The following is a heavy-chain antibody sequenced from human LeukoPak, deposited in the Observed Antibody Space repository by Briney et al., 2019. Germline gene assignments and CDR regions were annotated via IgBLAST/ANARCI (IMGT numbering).Heavy chain of an antibody. Sequence: GGSLRLSCAASGFTFRTYAMMSWVRPAPGKGLEWVSTISSIGGSTYYADSVKGRFTISRDNSKSTLYLHMNSLRAEDTAIYYCAHYCSGSCYSGYSWGQGTLVTVSS. CDR3: AHYCSGSCYSGYS. CDR1: GFTFRTYA. V-gene: IGHV3-23*01. J-gene: IGHJ4*02. CDR2: ISSIGGST. D-gene: IGHD2-21*01.